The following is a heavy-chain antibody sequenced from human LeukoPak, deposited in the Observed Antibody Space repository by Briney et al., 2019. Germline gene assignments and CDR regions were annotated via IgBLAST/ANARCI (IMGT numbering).Heavy chain of an antibody. D-gene: IGHD4-23*01. Sequence: SQTLSLTCTVSGGSISSGGYYWSWIRQHPGKGLEWIGYIYYSGSTYYNPSLKSRVTISVDTSKNQFSLKLSSVTAADTAVYYCAGGSRVRWYYWGQGTLVTVSS. CDR2: IYYSGST. CDR1: GGSISSGGYY. J-gene: IGHJ4*02. CDR3: AGGSRVRWYY. V-gene: IGHV4-31*03.